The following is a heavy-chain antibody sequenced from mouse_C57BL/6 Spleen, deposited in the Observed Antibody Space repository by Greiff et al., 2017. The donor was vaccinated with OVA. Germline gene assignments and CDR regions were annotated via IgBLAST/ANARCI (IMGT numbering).Heavy chain of an antibody. D-gene: IGHD3-2*01. CDR1: GFTFSNYW. Sequence: EVQVVESGGGLVQPGGSMKLSCVASGFTFSNYWMNWVRQSPEKGLEWVAQIRLKSDNYATHYAESVKGRFTISRDDSKSSVYLQMNNLRAEDTGIYYCTVDSSGFAYWGQGTLVTVSA. CDR2: IRLKSDNYAT. J-gene: IGHJ3*01. CDR3: TVDSSGFAY. V-gene: IGHV6-3*01.